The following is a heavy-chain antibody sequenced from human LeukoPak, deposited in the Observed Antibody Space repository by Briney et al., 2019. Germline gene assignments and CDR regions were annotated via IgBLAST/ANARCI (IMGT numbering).Heavy chain of an antibody. CDR3: ARRRWHRVRGVIIWCDP. CDR1: GGSISSSSYY. Sequence: SETLSLTCTVSGGSISSSSYYWRWSRQPPGKGLEWIVSSYYSGSTYYNPSLKSRVTISVDTSKNQFSLKLSSVTAADTAVYYCARRRWHRVRGVIIWCDPWGQGTLVTVSS. CDR2: SYYSGST. D-gene: IGHD3-10*01. J-gene: IGHJ5*02. V-gene: IGHV4-39*01.